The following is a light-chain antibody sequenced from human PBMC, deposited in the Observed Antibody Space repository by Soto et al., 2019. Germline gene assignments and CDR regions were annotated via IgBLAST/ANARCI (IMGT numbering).Light chain of an antibody. CDR2: SAS. V-gene: IGKV1-9*01. CDR1: QPISNY. J-gene: IGKJ5*01. CDR3: HSRA. Sequence: DIQLTQSPSFLSASVGDRVTITCRASQPISNYLAWYQQKPGKAPELLIYSASTLQSGVPSRFSGSGSETEFTLTISRLQPDDFATYFCHSRAFGQGTRLEIK.